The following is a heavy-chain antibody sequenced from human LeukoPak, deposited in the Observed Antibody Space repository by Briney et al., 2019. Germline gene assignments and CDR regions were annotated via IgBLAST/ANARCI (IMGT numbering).Heavy chain of an antibody. CDR2: ISSSGSII. D-gene: IGHD3-22*01. Sequence: GGSLRLSCAASGFTFSDYYMNWIRQAPGKGLEWVSYISSSGSIIYYADSVKGRFTISRDNSKNTLYLQMNSLRAEDTAVYYCARVRRIRSPDTYYYDSSGYYYFDYWGQGTLVTVSS. CDR1: GFTFSDYY. CDR3: ARVRRIRSPDTYYYDSSGYYYFDY. V-gene: IGHV3-11*01. J-gene: IGHJ4*02.